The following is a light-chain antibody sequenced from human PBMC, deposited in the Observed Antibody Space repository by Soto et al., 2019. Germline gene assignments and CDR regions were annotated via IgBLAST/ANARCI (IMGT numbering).Light chain of an antibody. CDR2: EVT. Sequence: QSALTQPPSVSGSPGQSVTISCTGTSSDVGTYNRVSWYQQPPGAAPKLIIYEVTNRPSGVPDRFSGSKSGNTASLTISGIQVEDEAGYFCGSFTSTTTLFGGGTKLTVL. V-gene: IGLV2-18*02. CDR3: GSFTSTTTL. J-gene: IGLJ2*01. CDR1: SSDVGTYNR.